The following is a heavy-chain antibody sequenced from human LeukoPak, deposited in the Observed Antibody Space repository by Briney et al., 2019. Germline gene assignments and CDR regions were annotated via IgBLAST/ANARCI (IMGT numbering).Heavy chain of an antibody. V-gene: IGHV3-9*01. CDR2: ISWNSGSI. CDR3: AKASTDIVVVTADFDY. Sequence: GRSLRLSCAASGFTFDDYAMHWVRQAPGKGLEWVSGISWNSGSIGYADSVKGRFTISRDNAKNSLYLQMNSLRAGDTALYYCAKASTDIVVVTADFDYWGQGTLVTVSS. CDR1: GFTFDDYA. J-gene: IGHJ4*02. D-gene: IGHD2-21*02.